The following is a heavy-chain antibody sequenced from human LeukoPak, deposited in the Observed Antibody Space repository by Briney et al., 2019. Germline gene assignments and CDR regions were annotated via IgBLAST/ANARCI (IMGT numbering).Heavy chain of an antibody. CDR1: GFTLSNYW. CDR2: IKFDGSEK. J-gene: IGHJ4*02. CDR3: ARDHTDPGLFFDS. Sequence: PGGSLRLSCAASGFTLSNYWMTWVRQAPGKGLEWVASIKFDGSEKYYVDSVKGRFTISRDNAKNSLYLQMNSLRAEDTALYYCARDHTDPGLFFDSWGQGTLVTVSS. V-gene: IGHV3-7*01. D-gene: IGHD2-21*01.